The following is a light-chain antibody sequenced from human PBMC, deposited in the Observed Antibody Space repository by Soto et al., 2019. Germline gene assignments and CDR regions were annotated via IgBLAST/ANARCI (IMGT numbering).Light chain of an antibody. CDR2: GAS. V-gene: IGKV3-20*01. CDR1: QSVSSSY. Sequence: EIVLTQSPGTLSLSPGERATLSCRASQSVSSSYLAWYQQKPGQAPRLLIYGASSRATGIPDSFSGSGSGTDFTLTISRLEPEDCAVYYWQQYGSAPLYTVGQGTKLEIK. J-gene: IGKJ2*01. CDR3: QQYGSAPLYT.